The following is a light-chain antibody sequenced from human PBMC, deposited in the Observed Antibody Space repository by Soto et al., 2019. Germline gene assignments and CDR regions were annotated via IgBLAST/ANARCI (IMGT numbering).Light chain of an antibody. CDR2: ATS. V-gene: IGKV3-15*01. CDR1: QSVGNN. Sequence: EIVLTQSPATLSVSPGERATLSCRASQSVGNNFAWYQQKPGQAPRLLIFATSTRATGVPARFSGGGSGTEFTLTISSLQSEDFALYYCQQYGDWPLTFGGGAKVEIE. CDR3: QQYGDWPLT. J-gene: IGKJ4*01.